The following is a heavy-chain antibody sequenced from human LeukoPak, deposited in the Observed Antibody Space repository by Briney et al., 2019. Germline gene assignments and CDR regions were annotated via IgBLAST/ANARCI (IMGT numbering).Heavy chain of an antibody. V-gene: IGHV4-61*02. D-gene: IGHD6-13*01. CDR3: ARDSSSWFTSWGNWFDP. CDR2: IYTSGST. Sequence: SETLSLTCTVSGGSISSGSYYWSWIRQPAGKGPEWIGRIYTSGSTNYNPSLKSRVTISVDTSKNQFSLKLSSVTAADAAVYYCARDSSSWFTSWGNWFDPWGQGTLVTVSS. CDR1: GGSISSGSYY. J-gene: IGHJ5*02.